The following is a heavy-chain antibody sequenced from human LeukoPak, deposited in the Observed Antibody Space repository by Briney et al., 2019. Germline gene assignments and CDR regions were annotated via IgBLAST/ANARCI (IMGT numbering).Heavy chain of an antibody. Sequence: EASVKVSCKASGYTFTGYYMHWVRQAPGQGLEWMGRINPNSGGTNYAQKFQGRVTMTRDTSISTAYMELSRLRSDDTAVYYCARGPRLDSSGWYYGAFDIWGQGTMVTVSS. D-gene: IGHD6-19*01. CDR3: ARGPRLDSSGWYYGAFDI. CDR2: INPNSGGT. J-gene: IGHJ3*02. V-gene: IGHV1-2*06. CDR1: GYTFTGYY.